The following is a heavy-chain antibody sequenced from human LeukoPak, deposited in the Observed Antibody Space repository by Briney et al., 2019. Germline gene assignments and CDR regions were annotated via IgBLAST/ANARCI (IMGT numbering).Heavy chain of an antibody. CDR3: ARDKLEVYDAFDI. Sequence: GGSLRLSCAASGFTFSSYSMNWVRQAPGKGLEWVANIQQDGSEKYYVDSVKGRFTISRDNAKNSLYLQMSSLRADDTAVYYCARDKLEVYDAFDIWGQGTMVTVSS. CDR1: GFTFSSYS. CDR2: IQQDGSEK. V-gene: IGHV3-7*01. D-gene: IGHD1-1*01. J-gene: IGHJ3*02.